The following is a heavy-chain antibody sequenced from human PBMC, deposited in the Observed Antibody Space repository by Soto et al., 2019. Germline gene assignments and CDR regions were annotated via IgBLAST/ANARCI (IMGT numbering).Heavy chain of an antibody. J-gene: IGHJ5*02. CDR3: ARYYYESSGYYYGWFDP. Sequence: SETLSLTCTVSGDSISTYYWSWIRQPPGKGLEWIAYIYYTGNTYYNPSLKSRVTISMDTSKNQFSLKLSSVTAADTAVYYCARYYYESSGYYYGWFDPWGQGTLVTVSS. CDR2: IYYTGNT. D-gene: IGHD3-22*01. CDR1: GDSISTYY. V-gene: IGHV4-59*01.